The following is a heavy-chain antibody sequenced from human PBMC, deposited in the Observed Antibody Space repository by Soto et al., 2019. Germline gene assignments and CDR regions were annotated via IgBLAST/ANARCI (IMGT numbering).Heavy chain of an antibody. D-gene: IGHD6-13*01. Sequence: SETLSLTCTVSGGAIRSSYWSWIRQPPGKGLEWIGYIYYSGSTSYSPSLKSRVTISVDTSKNQFSLKLSSVTAADTAVYYCARGGNSSSWYFDYWGQGTLVTVSS. V-gene: IGHV4-59*01. CDR3: ARGGNSSSWYFDY. CDR2: IYYSGST. CDR1: GGAIRSSY. J-gene: IGHJ4*02.